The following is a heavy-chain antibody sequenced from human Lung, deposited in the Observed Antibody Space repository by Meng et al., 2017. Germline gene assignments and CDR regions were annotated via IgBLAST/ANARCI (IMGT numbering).Heavy chain of an antibody. CDR2: INPSSGGT. CDR1: GYTFTGYY. Sequence: ASVKVSCKASGYTFTGYYMHWVRQAPGQGLEWMGRINPSSGGTNYAQKFQGRVTMTRDTSISTAYMELSRLRSDDTAVYYCAREIVVVPAATEGRDYWGQGTLVTVSS. D-gene: IGHD2-2*01. V-gene: IGHV1-2*06. CDR3: AREIVVVPAATEGRDY. J-gene: IGHJ4*02.